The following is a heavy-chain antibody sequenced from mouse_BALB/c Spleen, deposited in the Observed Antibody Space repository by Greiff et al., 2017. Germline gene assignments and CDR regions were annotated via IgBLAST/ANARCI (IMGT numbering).Heavy chain of an antibody. CDR3: ARGGYWAMDY. CDR2: ISSGSSTI. J-gene: IGHJ4*01. CDR1: GFTFSSFG. Sequence: EVHLVESGGGLVQPGGSRKLSCAASGFTFSSFGMHWVRQAPEKGLEWVAYISSGSSTIYYADTVKGRFTISRDNPKNTLFLQMTSLRSEDTAMYYCARGGYWAMDYWGQGTSVTVSS. V-gene: IGHV5-17*02.